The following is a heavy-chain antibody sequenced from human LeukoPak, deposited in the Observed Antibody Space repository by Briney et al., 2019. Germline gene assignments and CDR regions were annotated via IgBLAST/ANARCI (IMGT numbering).Heavy chain of an antibody. CDR2: IYYSGST. D-gene: IGHD5-12*01. Sequence: SETLSLTCTVSGGSISSSSYYWGWIRQPPGKGLEWIGSIYYSGSTYYNPSLKSRVTISVDTSKNQFSLKLSSVTAADTAVYYCASVDIVATIGDCFDYWGQGTLVTVSS. V-gene: IGHV4-39*07. CDR3: ASVDIVATIGDCFDY. CDR1: GGSISSSSYY. J-gene: IGHJ4*02.